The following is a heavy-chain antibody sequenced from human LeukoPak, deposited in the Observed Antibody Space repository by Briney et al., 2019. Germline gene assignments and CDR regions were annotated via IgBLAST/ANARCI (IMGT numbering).Heavy chain of an antibody. J-gene: IGHJ4*02. CDR1: GYTFTGYY. V-gene: IGHV1-2*02. Sequence: ASVKVSCKASGYTFTGYYMHWVRQAPGQGHEWMGWINPNSGGTNYAQKFQGRVTMTRDTSISTAYMELSRLRSDDTAVYYCARGAIVVVPAVHDYWGQGTLVTVSS. CDR3: ARGAIVVVPAVHDY. D-gene: IGHD2-2*01. CDR2: INPNSGGT.